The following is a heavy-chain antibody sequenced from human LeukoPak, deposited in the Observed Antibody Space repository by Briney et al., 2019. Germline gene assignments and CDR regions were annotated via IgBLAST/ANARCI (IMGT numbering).Heavy chain of an antibody. CDR2: INSDGSST. CDR3: ARDSRDSSGYYHAFDI. J-gene: IGHJ3*02. D-gene: IGHD3-22*01. Sequence: PGGSLRLSCAASGFTFSSYWMHWVRQAPGKGLVWVSRINSDGSSTSYADSVKGRFTISRDNAKNTLYLQMNSLRAEDTAVYYCARDSRDSSGYYHAFDIWGQGTMFTVSS. CDR1: GFTFSSYW. V-gene: IGHV3-74*01.